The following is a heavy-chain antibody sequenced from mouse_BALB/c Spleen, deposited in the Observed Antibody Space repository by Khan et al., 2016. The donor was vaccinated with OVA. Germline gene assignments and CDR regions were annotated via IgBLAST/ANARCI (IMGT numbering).Heavy chain of an antibody. Sequence: QIQLVQSGPELKKPGETVKISCKASGYTFTNYGMNWVKQAPGKGLKWMGWINTYTGEPTYTDDFKGRFAFSLETSASTAYLQINNLKNEDMGTYVCARGASYWYFDVWGAGTTVTGSS. J-gene: IGHJ1*01. CDR2: INTYTGEP. CDR3: ARGASYWYFDV. V-gene: IGHV9-1*02. CDR1: GYTFTNYG.